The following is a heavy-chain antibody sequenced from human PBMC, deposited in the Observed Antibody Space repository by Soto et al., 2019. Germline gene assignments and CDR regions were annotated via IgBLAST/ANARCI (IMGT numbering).Heavy chain of an antibody. CDR1: GFTFSSYW. V-gene: IGHV3-7*05. D-gene: IGHD3-16*02. CDR2: IKQDGSEK. CDR3: ARSGPNYDYLWGSYRYFDY. Sequence: GGSLRLSCAASGFTFSSYWMSWVRQAPGKGLEWVANIKQDGSEKYYVDSVKGRFTISRDNAKNSLYLQMNSLRAEDTAVYYCARSGPNYDYLWGSYRYFDYWGQGTLVTVSS. J-gene: IGHJ4*02.